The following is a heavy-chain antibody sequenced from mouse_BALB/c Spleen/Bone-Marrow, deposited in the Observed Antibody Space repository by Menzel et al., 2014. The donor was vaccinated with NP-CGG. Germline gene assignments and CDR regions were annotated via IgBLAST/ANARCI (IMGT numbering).Heavy chain of an antibody. CDR1: GYSFTGYT. CDR2: INPYNGGT. V-gene: IGHV1-34*02. J-gene: IGHJ4*01. Sequence: EVQLQQSGPELVKPGVSMKMSCTASGYSFTGYTMNWVKQTHGKNLEWIGLINPYNGGTSYNQKFKGKATLTVDKSSSTAYMELLSLTSEDSAVYYCARSGLYYGNYLYAMDYWGQGTSVTVPS. D-gene: IGHD2-1*01. CDR3: ARSGLYYGNYLYAMDY.